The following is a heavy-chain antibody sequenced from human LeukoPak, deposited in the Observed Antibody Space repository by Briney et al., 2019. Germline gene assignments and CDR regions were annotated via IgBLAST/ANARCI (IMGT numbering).Heavy chain of an antibody. CDR2: IYTSGST. Sequence: KSSGTLSLTCTVSGGSISSYYWSWIRQPAGKGLEWIGRIYTSGSTNYNPSLKSRVTMSVDTSKNQFSLKLSSVTAADTAVYYCARVKVPAALGYFDYWGQGTLVTVSS. V-gene: IGHV4-4*07. D-gene: IGHD2-2*01. J-gene: IGHJ4*02. CDR1: GGSISSYY. CDR3: ARVKVPAALGYFDY.